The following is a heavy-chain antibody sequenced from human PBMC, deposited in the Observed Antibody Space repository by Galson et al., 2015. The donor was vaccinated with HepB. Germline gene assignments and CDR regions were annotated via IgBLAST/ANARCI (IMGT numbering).Heavy chain of an antibody. V-gene: IGHV4-59*08. CDR1: GGSISSYY. CDR2: IYYSGST. Sequence: ETLSLTCTVSGGSISSYYWSWIRQPPGKGLEWIGYIYYSGSTNYNPSLKSRVTISVDTSKTQFSLKLTSVTAADTAVYYCARAAAGLHYYYMDVWGKGTTVTVSS. J-gene: IGHJ6*03. D-gene: IGHD6-13*01. CDR3: ARAAAGLHYYYMDV.